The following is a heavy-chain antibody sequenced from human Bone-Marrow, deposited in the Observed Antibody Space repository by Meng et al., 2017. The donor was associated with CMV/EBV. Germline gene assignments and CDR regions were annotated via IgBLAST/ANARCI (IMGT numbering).Heavy chain of an antibody. CDR1: GGTFSSYA. D-gene: IGHD1-26*01. Sequence: QVQLVQSGGEVKKPGSSVKVSCKASGGTFSSYAISWVRQAPGQGLEWMGGIIPIFGTANYAQKFQGRVTITADESTSTAYMELSSLRSEDTAVYYCVRVNPIIVGATPGRFDPWGQGTLVTVPQ. J-gene: IGHJ5*02. CDR2: IIPIFGTA. CDR3: VRVNPIIVGATPGRFDP. V-gene: IGHV1-69*12.